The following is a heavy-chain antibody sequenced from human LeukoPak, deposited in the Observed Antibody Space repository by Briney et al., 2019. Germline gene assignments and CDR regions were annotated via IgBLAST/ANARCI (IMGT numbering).Heavy chain of an antibody. CDR3: ARDTGLERLGPQFDF. D-gene: IGHD1-1*01. J-gene: IGHJ4*02. Sequence: ETLSLNCTVSGGSIITNYWNWIRQPAGKGLEWIGRIHSSGNTNSNPSLRSRISMSVDTSKNQFSLKLSSVTAADSAVYYSARDTGLERLGPQFDFWGQGALVTVSS. V-gene: IGHV4-4*07. CDR2: IHSSGNT. CDR1: GGSIITNY.